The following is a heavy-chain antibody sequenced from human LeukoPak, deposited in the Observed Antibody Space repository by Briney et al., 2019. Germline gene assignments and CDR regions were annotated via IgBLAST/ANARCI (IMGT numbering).Heavy chain of an antibody. CDR2: INPNDGDT. V-gene: IGHV1-2*02. J-gene: IGHJ4*02. Sequence: ASVKVSCKASGYSFTAQYMHWLRQAPGQGLEWMGWINPNDGDTKYAQSFLGRVIMTRDTSTTTAYMELSSLRSDDTAVYFCASYPRSVDTPPFDYWGQGTLVTVSS. D-gene: IGHD3-16*02. CDR3: ASYPRSVDTPPFDY. CDR1: GYSFTAQY.